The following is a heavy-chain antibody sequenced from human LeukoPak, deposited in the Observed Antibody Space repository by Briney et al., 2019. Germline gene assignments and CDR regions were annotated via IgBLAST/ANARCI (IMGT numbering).Heavy chain of an antibody. D-gene: IGHD5-12*01. J-gene: IGHJ4*02. CDR1: GYTFTSYY. V-gene: IGHV1-18*04. CDR3: ARALSGYDGVTYFDY. CDR2: ISAYNGNT. Sequence: ASVKVSCKASGYTFTSYYMHWVRQPPGQGLEWMGWISAYNGNTNYAQKLQGRVTMTTDTSTSTAYMELSRLRSDDTAVYYCARALSGYDGVTYFDYWGQGTLVTVSS.